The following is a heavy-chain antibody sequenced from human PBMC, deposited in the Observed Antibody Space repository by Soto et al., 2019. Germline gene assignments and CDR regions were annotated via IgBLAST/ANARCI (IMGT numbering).Heavy chain of an antibody. CDR2: ISAYNGNT. CDR1: GYTFTSYG. CDR3: ARDLSASIAAAGSDP. Sequence: ASVKVSCKASGYTFTSYGISWVRQAPGQGLEWMGWISAYNGNTNYAQKLQGRVTMTTDTSTSTAYMELRSLRSDDTAVYYCARDLSASIAAAGSDPWGQGTLVTVSS. D-gene: IGHD6-13*01. J-gene: IGHJ5*02. V-gene: IGHV1-18*01.